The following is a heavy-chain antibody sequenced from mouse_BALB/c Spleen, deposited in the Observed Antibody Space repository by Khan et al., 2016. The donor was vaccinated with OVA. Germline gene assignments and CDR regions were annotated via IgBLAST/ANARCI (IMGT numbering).Heavy chain of an antibody. D-gene: IGHD3-1*01. Sequence: QVQLQQSGVELVRPGSSVKISCKASGYTFTNYWLGWVKQRPGHGLEWIGDIYPGIFYINYNEKFKGKATLTADTSSSTAYLQLSSLTSEDSAVYFCTKWATCYFDVWGAGTTVTVSS. CDR2: IYPGIFYI. CDR3: TKWATCYFDV. CDR1: GYTFTNYW. J-gene: IGHJ1*01. V-gene: IGHV1-63*02.